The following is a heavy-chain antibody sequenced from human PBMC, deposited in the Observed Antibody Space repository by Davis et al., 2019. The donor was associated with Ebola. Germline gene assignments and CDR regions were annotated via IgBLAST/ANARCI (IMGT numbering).Heavy chain of an antibody. J-gene: IGHJ6*03. V-gene: IGHV3-15*01. D-gene: IGHD2-2*01. Sequence: GGSLRLSCAASGFTFSNAWMSWVRQSPGKGLEWVGRIKGKTDGGTTDYAAPVKGRVTISRDDSKNTLFLQMNSLKTEDTAVYYCTTDVVPAATRGVYYYYYYMDVWGEGTTVAVSS. CDR3: TTDVVPAATRGVYYYYYYMDV. CDR2: IKGKTDGGTT. CDR1: GFTFSNAW.